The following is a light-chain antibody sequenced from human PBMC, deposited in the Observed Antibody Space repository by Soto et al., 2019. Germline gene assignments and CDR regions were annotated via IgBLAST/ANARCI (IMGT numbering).Light chain of an antibody. V-gene: IGKV2-28*01. CDR1: QSLLHSNGYNY. J-gene: IGKJ3*01. Sequence: DIVMTQSPLSLPVTPGEPASISCRSSQSLLHSNGYNYLDWYLQKPGQSPQLLIYLGSNRASGVPDRFSGSGSGTDFTLTISRVEAEDVGVYYCMQALQTPRLTFGPRTKVDIK. CDR3: MQALQTPRLT. CDR2: LGS.